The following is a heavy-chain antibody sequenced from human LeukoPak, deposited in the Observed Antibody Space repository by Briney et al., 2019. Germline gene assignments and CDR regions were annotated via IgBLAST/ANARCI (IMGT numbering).Heavy chain of an antibody. V-gene: IGHV3-23*01. CDR2: ISGSGGST. Sequence: PGGSLRLSCAASGFTFSSYAMSWVRQAPGKGLEWVSAISGSGGSTYYADSVKGRFTLSRDNSKNTLYLQMHSLRAEDTAVYYCAKDEQQQLALYYFGYWGQGTLVTVSS. CDR3: AKDEQQQLALYYFGY. J-gene: IGHJ4*02. CDR1: GFTFSSYA. D-gene: IGHD6-13*01.